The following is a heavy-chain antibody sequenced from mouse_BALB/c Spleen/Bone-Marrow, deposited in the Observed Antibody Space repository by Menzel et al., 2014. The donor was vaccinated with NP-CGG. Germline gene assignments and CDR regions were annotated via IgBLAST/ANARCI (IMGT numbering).Heavy chain of an antibody. CDR1: GYAFTNYN. D-gene: IGHD1-1*01. V-gene: IGHV1S135*01. J-gene: IGHJ2*01. Sequence: EVQLQESGPELVKPGASVKVSCKAPGYAFTNYNMYWVKQSHGKSLEWIGYNDPYSGGTNYNQKFKGKATLTVDKSSSTAYMHLNSLTSEDSAVYYCARLGTTAVPDYWGQGTTLTVSS. CDR2: NDPYSGGT. CDR3: ARLGTTAVPDY.